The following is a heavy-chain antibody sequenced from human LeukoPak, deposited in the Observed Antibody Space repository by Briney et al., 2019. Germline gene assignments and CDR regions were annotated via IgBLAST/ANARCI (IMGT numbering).Heavy chain of an antibody. CDR3: TTYRSGHY. Sequence: GGSLKLSCAACGCIFSGTDMHWVRQASGKGLEWVGRVTTKPNNYATTYGASVKGRFTISRDDSANTAYLQMNSLKTEDTAVYYCTTYRSGHYWGQGTLVTVSS. CDR2: VTTKPNNYAT. J-gene: IGHJ4*02. D-gene: IGHD6-19*01. CDR1: GCIFSGTD. V-gene: IGHV3-73*01.